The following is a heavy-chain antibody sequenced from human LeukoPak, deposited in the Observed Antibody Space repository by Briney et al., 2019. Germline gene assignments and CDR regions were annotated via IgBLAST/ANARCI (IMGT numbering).Heavy chain of an antibody. J-gene: IGHJ4*02. CDR1: GGSISSYY. V-gene: IGHV4-4*07. CDR3: ARQVASAGTAGFDF. Sequence: SETLSLTCTVSGGSISSYYWSWIRQPAGKGLEWIGRIYSTGSTNYNPSLKSRVTMSVDTSKNQFSLRLRSVAAADMAVYYCARQVASAGTAGFDFWGQGALVTVSS. CDR2: IYSTGST. D-gene: IGHD6-13*01.